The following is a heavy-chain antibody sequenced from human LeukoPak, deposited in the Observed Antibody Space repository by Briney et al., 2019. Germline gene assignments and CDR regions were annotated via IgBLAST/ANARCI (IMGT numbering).Heavy chain of an antibody. CDR3: AKDRYDSSGYRAFDI. D-gene: IGHD3-22*01. CDR2: IRYGGSNK. CDR1: GFTFSSYC. V-gene: IGHV3-30*02. J-gene: IGHJ3*02. Sequence: AGSLTLSCAASGFTFSSYCMHWVSRAPGKGREGMAFIRYGGSNKYYADSVKGRFTISVDNSKNTLYLQMNSLRAEDTAVYYCAKDRYDSSGYRAFDIWGQGTMVTVSS.